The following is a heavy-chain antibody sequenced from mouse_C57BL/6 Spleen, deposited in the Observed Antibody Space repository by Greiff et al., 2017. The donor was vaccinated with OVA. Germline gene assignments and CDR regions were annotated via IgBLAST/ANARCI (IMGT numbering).Heavy chain of an antibody. D-gene: IGHD1-1*01. CDR3: TFIIGSSYADY. Sequence: EVKVVESGAELVRPGASVKLSCTASGFNIKDYYMHWVKQRPEQGLEWIGRIDPEDGDTEYAPKFQGKATLTADTSSNTAYLQLSSLTSEDTAVYYCTFIIGSSYADYWGEGTTLTVSS. J-gene: IGHJ2*01. CDR1: GFNIKDYY. CDR2: IDPEDGDT. V-gene: IGHV14-1*01.